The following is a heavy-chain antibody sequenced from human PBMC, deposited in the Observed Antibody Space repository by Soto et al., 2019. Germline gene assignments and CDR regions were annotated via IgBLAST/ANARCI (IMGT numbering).Heavy chain of an antibody. CDR2: VNHRGET. CDR1: GGSFSGYF. CDR3: ARGKRMQLWLKSYFDT. D-gene: IGHD5-18*01. V-gene: IGHV4-34*01. J-gene: IGHJ4*02. Sequence: PSETLSLTCAVYGGSFSGYFWSWIRQSPGKGLEWIGEVNHRGETNYSPSLKGRLTISGDTSKNHISLKLNSVTAADTAVYYCARGKRMQLWLKSYFDTWGQGTPVTVSS.